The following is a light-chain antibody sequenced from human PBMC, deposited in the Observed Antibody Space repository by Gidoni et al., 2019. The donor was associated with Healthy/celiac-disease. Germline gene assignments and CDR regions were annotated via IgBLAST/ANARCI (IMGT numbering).Light chain of an antibody. CDR1: SSNIGSNT. J-gene: IGLJ3*02. CDR2: SNN. V-gene: IGLV1-44*01. Sequence: PGQRVTISCSGSSSNIGSNTVNWYQQLPGTAPKLLIYSNNQRPSGVPDRFSGSKSGTSASLAISGLQSEDEADYYCAAWDDSLNGYWVFGGGTKLTVL. CDR3: AAWDDSLNGYWV.